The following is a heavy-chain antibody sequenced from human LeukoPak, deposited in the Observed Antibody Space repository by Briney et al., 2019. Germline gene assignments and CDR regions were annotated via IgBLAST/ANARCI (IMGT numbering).Heavy chain of an antibody. CDR1: GLTVSSNY. CDR3: ARHTPRGGAYFFDY. V-gene: IGHV3-53*01. Sequence: GGSLRLSCAASGLTVSSNYMSWVRQAPGKGLEWGSIIYSGGDTYYADSVKGRFTISRDNSKNTLYLQMNSLRADDTAVYYCARHTPRGGAYFFDYWGQGTLVTVSS. J-gene: IGHJ4*02. CDR2: IYSGGDT. D-gene: IGHD1-26*01.